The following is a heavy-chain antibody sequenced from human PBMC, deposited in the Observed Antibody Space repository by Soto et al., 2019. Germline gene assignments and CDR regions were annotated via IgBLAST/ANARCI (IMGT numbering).Heavy chain of an antibody. CDR2: IYYSGST. CDR3: ARQNSSPRIVVVPAAMHYYYYYMDV. CDR1: GGSISSSSYY. V-gene: IGHV4-39*01. Sequence: SETLSLTCTVSGGSISSSSYYWGWIRQPPGKGLEWIGSIYYSGSTYYNPSLKSRVTISVDTSKNQFSLKLSSVTAADTAVYYCARQNSSPRIVVVPAAMHYYYYYMDVWGKGTTVTSP. D-gene: IGHD2-2*01. J-gene: IGHJ6*03.